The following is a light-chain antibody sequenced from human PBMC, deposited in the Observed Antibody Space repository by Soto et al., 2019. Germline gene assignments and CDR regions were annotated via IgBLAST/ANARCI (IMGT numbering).Light chain of an antibody. J-gene: IGLJ1*01. CDR2: EVS. V-gene: IGLV2-8*01. CDR1: SSDVGGYNY. CDR3: SSYAGSNIRYV. Sequence: QSALAQPPSASGSPGQSVTISCTGTSSDVGGYNYVSWYQQHPGKAHKLMIYEVSKRPSGVPDRFSGSKSGNTASLTVSGLQAEDEADYYCSSYAGSNIRYVFGTGTKVTVL.